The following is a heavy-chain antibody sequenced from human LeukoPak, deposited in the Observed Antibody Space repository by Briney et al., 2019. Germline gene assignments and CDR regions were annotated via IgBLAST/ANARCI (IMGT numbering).Heavy chain of an antibody. D-gene: IGHD1-26*01. V-gene: IGHV4-39*01. Sequence: SETLSLTCTVSGGSISSSSYYWGWNRQPPGKGLEWIGSIYYSGSTYYNPSLKSRVTISVDTSKNQFSLKLSSVTAADTAVYYCARPRGATPLGPFDYWGQGTLVTVSS. CDR1: GGSISSSSYY. J-gene: IGHJ4*02. CDR2: IYYSGST. CDR3: ARPRGATPLGPFDY.